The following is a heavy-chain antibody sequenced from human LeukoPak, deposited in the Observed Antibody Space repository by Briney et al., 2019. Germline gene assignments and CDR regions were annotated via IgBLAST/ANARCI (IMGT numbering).Heavy chain of an antibody. J-gene: IGHJ4*02. Sequence: GGSLRLSCAASGFTFSNFPMNWVRQTPGKGLEWISYICSTCSTIYYSASVRGRFTISRDNAMDVLYLQMNSLRVEDTAVYYCARGPGYGHFFDYWGQGTLVTVSS. CDR2: ICSTCSTI. V-gene: IGHV3-48*01. D-gene: IGHD4-17*01. CDR3: ARGPGYGHFFDY. CDR1: GFTFSNFP.